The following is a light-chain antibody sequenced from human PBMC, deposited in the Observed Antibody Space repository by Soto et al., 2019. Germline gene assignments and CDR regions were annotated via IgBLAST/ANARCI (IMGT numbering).Light chain of an antibody. CDR2: AAS. J-gene: IGKJ5*01. Sequence: DIQRTQSPSSLCASVGDRVTMPYRASQSISSYLNWYQQKPGKAPKLLIYAASSLQSGVPSRFSGSGSGTDFTLTISSLQPEDFATYYCQQSYSTPPTFGQGTRLEIK. V-gene: IGKV1-39*01. CDR1: QSISSY. CDR3: QQSYSTPPT.